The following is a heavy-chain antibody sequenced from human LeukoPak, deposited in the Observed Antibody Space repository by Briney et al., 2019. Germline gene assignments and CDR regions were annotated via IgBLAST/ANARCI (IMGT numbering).Heavy chain of an antibody. Sequence: SETLSLTCTVSGGSISSYYWSWIRQPPGGGLEWIGYIYYSGSTNYNPSLKGRVTISVDTSKNQFSLKLSSVTAADTAVYYCAGGIRDGYKGYYYGMDVWGQGTTVTVSS. CDR2: IYYSGST. J-gene: IGHJ6*02. CDR3: AGGIRDGYKGYYYGMDV. D-gene: IGHD5-24*01. CDR1: GGSISSYY. V-gene: IGHV4-59*08.